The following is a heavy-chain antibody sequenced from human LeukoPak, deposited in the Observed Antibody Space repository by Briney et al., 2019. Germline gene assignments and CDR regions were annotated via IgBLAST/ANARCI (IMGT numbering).Heavy chain of an antibody. CDR2: INPNSGGT. CDR3: AVSRGGYSYASLYGMDV. Sequence: ASVKVSCKASGYTFTGYYMHWVRQAPGQGLEWMGWINPNSGGTNYAQKFQGRVTMTRDTSISTAHMELSRLRSDDTAVYYCAVSRGGYSYASLYGMDVWGQGTTVTVSS. V-gene: IGHV1-2*02. D-gene: IGHD5-18*01. CDR1: GYTFTGYY. J-gene: IGHJ6*02.